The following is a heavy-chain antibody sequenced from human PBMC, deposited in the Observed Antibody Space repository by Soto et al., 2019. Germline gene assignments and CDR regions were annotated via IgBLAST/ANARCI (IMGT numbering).Heavy chain of an antibody. D-gene: IGHD3-3*01. J-gene: IGHJ6*02. V-gene: IGHV4-39*01. Sequence: TLSLTCTVSGGSISSSSYYWGWIRQPPGKGLEWIGSIYYSGSTYYNPSLKSRVTISVDTSKNQFSLKLSSVTAADTAVYYCARHTSGGYDFWSGYYFRSYGMDVWGQGTTVTVSS. CDR1: GGSISSSSYY. CDR2: IYYSGST. CDR3: ARHTSGGYDFWSGYYFRSYGMDV.